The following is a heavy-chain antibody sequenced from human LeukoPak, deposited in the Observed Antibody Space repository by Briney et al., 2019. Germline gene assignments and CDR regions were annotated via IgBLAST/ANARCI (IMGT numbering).Heavy chain of an antibody. V-gene: IGHV1-8*01. Sequence: GASVKVSCKASGYPFSNYDVNWVRQAPGQGLEWMAWMNPGSGDTGYAQKFQGRLTMSSNISMNTASVELRSLTSEDTAVYFCARSRRGYYMDVWGTGTPVTVSS. CDR2: MNPGSGDT. J-gene: IGHJ6*03. CDR3: ARSRRGYYMDV. CDR1: GYPFSNYD.